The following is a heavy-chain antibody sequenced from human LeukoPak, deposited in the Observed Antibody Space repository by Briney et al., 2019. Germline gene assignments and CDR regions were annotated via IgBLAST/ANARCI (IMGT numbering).Heavy chain of an antibody. J-gene: IGHJ4*02. CDR2: ISSSSSYI. CDR3: AREGGEWELLRTFDY. Sequence: GGSLRLSCAASGFTFSSYSRNWVRQAPGKGLEWVSSISSSSSYIYYADSVKGRFTISRDNAKNSLYLQMNSLRAQETAVYYCAREGGEWELLRTFDYWGQGTLVTVSS. D-gene: IGHD1-26*01. CDR1: GFTFSSYS. V-gene: IGHV3-21*01.